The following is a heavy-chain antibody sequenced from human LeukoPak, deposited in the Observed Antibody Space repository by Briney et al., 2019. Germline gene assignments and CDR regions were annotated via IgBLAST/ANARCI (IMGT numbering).Heavy chain of an antibody. D-gene: IGHD3-10*01. CDR3: AGTYKYYYGSGTYYTFDP. J-gene: IGHJ5*02. V-gene: IGHV4-34*01. Sequence: SETLSLTCAVYGGSFTNYYWSWIRQPPGKGLEWIGEINHSGSNKYNPSLKSRVTISIDTSKNQLSLKLSSVTAADTAVYYCAGTYKYYYGSGTYYTFDPWGQGTLVTVSS. CDR1: GGSFTNYY. CDR2: INHSGSN.